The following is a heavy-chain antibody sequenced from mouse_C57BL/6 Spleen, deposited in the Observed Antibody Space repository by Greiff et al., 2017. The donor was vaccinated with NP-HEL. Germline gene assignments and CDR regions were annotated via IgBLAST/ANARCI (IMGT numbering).Heavy chain of an antibody. V-gene: IGHV14-3*01. CDR3: SRPYYGYDRKFAY. CDR1: GFNIKNTY. D-gene: IGHD2-9*01. Sequence: VQLQQSVAELVRPGASVKLSCTASGFNIKNTYMHWVKQRPEHGLEWIGRIDPANGTTKYAPKFQGKATITADTSSNTAYLQLRSRTSEYTAIFYYSRPYYGYDRKFAYGGQGTLVTVSA. J-gene: IGHJ3*01. CDR2: IDPANGTT.